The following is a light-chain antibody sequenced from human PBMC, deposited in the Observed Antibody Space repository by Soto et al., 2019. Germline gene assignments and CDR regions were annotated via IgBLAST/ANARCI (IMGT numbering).Light chain of an antibody. CDR3: QQGT. J-gene: IGKJ2*01. CDR1: QSVSSSY. V-gene: IGKV3-20*01. CDR2: GAS. Sequence: EIVLTQSPGTLSLSPGERATLSCRASQSVSSSYLAWYQQKPGQAPRLLIYGASSRATGIPDRFGGSGSGTDFTLTISRLEPEDFAVYYCQQGTFGQGTKLEIK.